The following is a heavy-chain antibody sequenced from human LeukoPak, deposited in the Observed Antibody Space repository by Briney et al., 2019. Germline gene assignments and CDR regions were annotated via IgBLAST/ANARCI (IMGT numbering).Heavy chain of an antibody. Sequence: PAGGSLRLSWADSGFTFSGYWMNWVRQAPGKGLEWVANINQNGGEKYYVDSVKGRFTISRDNGKNSLYLQMNSLRAEDTAVYYCARYRHLGYWGQGTLVTVSS. CDR1: GFTFSGYW. CDR2: INQNGGEK. J-gene: IGHJ4*02. V-gene: IGHV3-7*01. CDR3: ARYRHLGY.